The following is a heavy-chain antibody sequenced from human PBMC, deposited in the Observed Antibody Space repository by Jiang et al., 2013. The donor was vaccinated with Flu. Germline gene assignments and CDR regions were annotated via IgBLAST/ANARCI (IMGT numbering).Heavy chain of an antibody. J-gene: IGHJ4*02. CDR3: ASNSRDWLLYSGARNPGADFDY. CDR2: IYSGGST. CDR1: GFTVSSNY. D-gene: IGHD3-9*01. V-gene: IGHV3-66*01. Sequence: GGLVQPGGSLRLSCAASGFTVSSNYMSWVRQAPGKGLEWVSVIYSGGSTYYADSVKGRFTISRDNSKNTLYLQMNSLRAEDTAVYYCASNSRDWLLYSGARNPGADFDYWGQGTLVTVSS.